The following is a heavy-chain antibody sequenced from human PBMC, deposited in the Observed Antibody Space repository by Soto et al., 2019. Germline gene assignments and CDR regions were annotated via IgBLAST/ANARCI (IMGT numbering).Heavy chain of an antibody. Sequence: EVKLVESGGGLVKPGGSLRLSCAASGFTFRTYSMNWVRQAPGKGLEWVSSISSSSSYIYYADSVKGRFTISRDNARNSLYLQMNSLRAEDTAVYYCARGGGYDLFFDYWGQGTLVTVSS. CDR2: ISSSSSYI. D-gene: IGHD5-12*01. J-gene: IGHJ4*02. V-gene: IGHV3-21*01. CDR3: ARGGGYDLFFDY. CDR1: GFTFRTYS.